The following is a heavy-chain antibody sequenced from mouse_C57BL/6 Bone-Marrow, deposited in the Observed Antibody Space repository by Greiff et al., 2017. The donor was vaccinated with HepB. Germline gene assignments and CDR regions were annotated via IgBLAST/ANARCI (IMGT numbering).Heavy chain of an antibody. Sequence: VKLEESGPGLVAPSQSLSITCTVSGFSLTSYGVHWVRQPPGKGLEWLVVIWSDGSTTYNSALKSRLSISKDNSKSQVFLKMNSLQTDDTAMYYCARQYGPDYYAMDYWGQGTSVTVSS. CDR2: IWSDGST. CDR3: ARQYGPDYYAMDY. D-gene: IGHD1-1*01. J-gene: IGHJ4*01. CDR1: GFSLTSYG. V-gene: IGHV2-6-1*01.